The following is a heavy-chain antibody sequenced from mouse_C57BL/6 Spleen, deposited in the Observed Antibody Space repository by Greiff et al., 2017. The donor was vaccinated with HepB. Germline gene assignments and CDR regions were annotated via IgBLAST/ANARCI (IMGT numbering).Heavy chain of an antibody. CDR2: INPYNGDT. J-gene: IGHJ2*01. D-gene: IGHD2-1*01. CDR3: ARYTYGNCFDY. Sequence: EVKLQESGPELVKPGDSVKISCKASGYSFTGYFMNWVMQSHGKSLEWIGRINPYNGDTFYNQKFKGKATLTVDKSSSTAHMELRSLTSEDSAVYYCARYTYGNCFDYWGQGTTLTVSS. CDR1: GYSFTGYF. V-gene: IGHV1-20*01.